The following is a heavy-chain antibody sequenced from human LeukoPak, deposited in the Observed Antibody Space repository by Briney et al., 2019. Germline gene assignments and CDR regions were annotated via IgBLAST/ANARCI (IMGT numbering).Heavy chain of an antibody. V-gene: IGHV3-11*01. CDR2: ISSSGTTI. D-gene: IGHD3-3*01. CDR1: GFTVSDYY. Sequence: GGSLRLSCAAFGFTVSDYYMSWIRQAPGKGLEWVSFISSSGTTINYADPVKGRFTISRDNAKNSLYLQMNSLRAEDTAVYYCARDPPPRSYDSNYWGQGTLVTVSS. CDR3: ARDPPPRSYDSNY. J-gene: IGHJ4*02.